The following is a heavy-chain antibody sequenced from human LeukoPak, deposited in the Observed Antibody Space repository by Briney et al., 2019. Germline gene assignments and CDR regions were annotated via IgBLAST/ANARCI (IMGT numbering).Heavy chain of an antibody. CDR2: INTNTGNP. J-gene: IGHJ6*03. D-gene: IGHD3-22*01. Sequence: ASVKVSCKASGYTFTSYAMNWVRQAPGQGLECMGWINTNTGNPTYAQGFTGRFVFSLDTSVSTAYLQISSLKAEDTAVYYCARFYDSSGYYYNYYYMDVWGKGTTVTVSS. CDR3: ARFYDSSGYYYNYYYMDV. CDR1: GYTFTSYA. V-gene: IGHV7-4-1*02.